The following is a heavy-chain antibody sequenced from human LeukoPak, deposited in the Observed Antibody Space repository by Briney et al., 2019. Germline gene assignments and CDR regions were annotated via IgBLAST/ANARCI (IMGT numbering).Heavy chain of an antibody. J-gene: IGHJ5*02. D-gene: IGHD3-10*01. V-gene: IGHV4-59*01. Sequence: SETLSLTCTVSSDSIGNYYWTWIRQSPGKRLEWLGYYSSTGDSEYNPSLKSRVTMSVDMSKNQFSLKLSSVTAADTAVYYCARVIGDKLVPVTNWFDPWGQGTLVTVSS. CDR3: ARVIGDKLVPVTNWFDP. CDR1: SDSIGNYY. CDR2: YSSTGDS.